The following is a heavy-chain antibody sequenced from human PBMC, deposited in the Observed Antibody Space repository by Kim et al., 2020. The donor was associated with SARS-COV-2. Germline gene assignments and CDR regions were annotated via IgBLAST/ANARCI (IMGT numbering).Heavy chain of an antibody. CDR3: AKDRGRSSSSSEYFQH. V-gene: IGHV3-33*06. CDR1: GFTFSSYA. J-gene: IGHJ1*01. Sequence: GGSLRLSCAASGFTFSSYAMHWVRQAPGKGLEWVAVIWYDGSNKYYADSVKGRFTISRDNSKNTLYLQMNSLRAEDTAVYYCAKDRGRSSSSSEYFQHWGQGTLVTVSS. D-gene: IGHD6-6*01. CDR2: IWYDGSNK.